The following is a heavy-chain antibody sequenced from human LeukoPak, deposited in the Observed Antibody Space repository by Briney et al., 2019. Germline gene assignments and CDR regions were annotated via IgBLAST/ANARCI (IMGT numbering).Heavy chain of an antibody. Sequence: PSETLSLTCTVSGGSISSYYWSWIRQPPGKGLEWSGYIYYSGSTNYNPSLKSRVTISVDTSKNQFPLKLSSVTAADTAVYYCARVRKELRYLDYWGQGTLVTVSS. D-gene: IGHD3-9*01. J-gene: IGHJ4*02. CDR3: ARVRKELRYLDY. CDR2: IYYSGST. V-gene: IGHV4-59*01. CDR1: GGSISSYY.